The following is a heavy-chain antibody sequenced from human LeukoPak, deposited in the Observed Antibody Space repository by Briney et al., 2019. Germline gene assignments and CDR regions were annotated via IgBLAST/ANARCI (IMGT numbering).Heavy chain of an antibody. V-gene: IGHV5-51*01. J-gene: IGHJ3*02. CDR1: GYSFTSYW. CDR3: ARRDFWSGYYAVGAFDI. CDR2: IYPGDSDT. D-gene: IGHD3-3*01. Sequence: GESLKISCKGSGYSFTSYWIGWVRQMPGKGLEWMGIIYPGDSDTRYSPSFQGQVTISADKSISTAYLQWSSLKASDTAMYYCARRDFWSGYYAVGAFDIWGQGTMVTVSS.